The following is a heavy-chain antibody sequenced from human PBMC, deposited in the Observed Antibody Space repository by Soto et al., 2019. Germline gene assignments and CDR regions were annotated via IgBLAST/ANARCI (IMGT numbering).Heavy chain of an antibody. D-gene: IGHD2-15*01. CDR3: ARSCSGGSCYIG. V-gene: IGHV1-8*01. CDR2: MNPNSGNT. Sequence: ASVKVSCRASGYTFTSYDINWVRQATGQGLEWMGWMNPNSGNTGYAQKFQGRVTMTRNTSISTAYMELSSLRSEDTAVYYCARSCSGGSCYIGWGQGTLVTVSS. J-gene: IGHJ4*02. CDR1: GYTFTSYD.